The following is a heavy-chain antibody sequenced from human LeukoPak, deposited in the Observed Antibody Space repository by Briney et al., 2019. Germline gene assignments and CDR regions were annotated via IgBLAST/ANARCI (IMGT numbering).Heavy chain of an antibody. Sequence: PETLSLTCAVYGGSFSTYYWNWIRQSPGEGLEWIGEINHSGSTYYNPSLKSRVTISVDTSKNQFSLKLSSVTAADTAVYYCARTIGEVGTDYWGQGTLVTVSS. J-gene: IGHJ4*02. D-gene: IGHD2-21*02. V-gene: IGHV4-34*01. CDR2: INHSGST. CDR3: ARTIGEVGTDY. CDR1: GGSFSTYY.